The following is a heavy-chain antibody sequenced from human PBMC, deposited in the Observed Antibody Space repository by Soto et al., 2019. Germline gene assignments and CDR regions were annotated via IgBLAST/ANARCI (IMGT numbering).Heavy chain of an antibody. J-gene: IGHJ4*02. D-gene: IGHD2-15*01. V-gene: IGHV1-2*02. Sequence: QLHLVQSGAVVKKPGASVTVSCSASGYPVTAYYMHWVRQAPGRGLEWMGGINPATGAAKYTQTFQGRVTMTRDTSTSTVFMELSGLTSEDTAVYYCVRDERDSCRGGNCFYFDYWGQGTLVSVSS. CDR1: GYPVTAYY. CDR2: INPATGAA. CDR3: VRDERDSCRGGNCFYFDY.